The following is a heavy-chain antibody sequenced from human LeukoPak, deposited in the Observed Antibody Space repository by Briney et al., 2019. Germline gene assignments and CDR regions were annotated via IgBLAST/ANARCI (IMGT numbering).Heavy chain of an antibody. CDR1: GYTFTNYD. Sequence: ASVKVSCKASGYTFTNYDINWVRQATGQGLEWMGWMHPSNGDTGHAQKFQGRVTMTRNTSTTTAYMELSSLRSDDTAVYYCARRVRGVVIFSRAQGSFDLWGQGTLVTVSS. D-gene: IGHD3-10*01. J-gene: IGHJ3*01. CDR2: MHPSNGDT. CDR3: ARRVRGVVIFSRAQGSFDL. V-gene: IGHV1-8*01.